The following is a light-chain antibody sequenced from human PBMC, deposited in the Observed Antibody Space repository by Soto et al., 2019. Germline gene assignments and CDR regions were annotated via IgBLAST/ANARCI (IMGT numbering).Light chain of an antibody. CDR3: QQYNNWPET. J-gene: IGKJ1*01. V-gene: IGKV3-15*01. Sequence: DIVMTQSPAPLSVSPGERATLSCMASQSVSSNLAWYQQKPGQAPRLLIYGASTRATGIPARFSGSWSGTECTLTISSLQSEDVAVYYCQQYNNWPETFGQGTKVDI. CDR2: GAS. CDR1: QSVSSN.